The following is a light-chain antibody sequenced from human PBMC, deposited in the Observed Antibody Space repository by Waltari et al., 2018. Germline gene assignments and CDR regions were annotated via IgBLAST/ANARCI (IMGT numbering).Light chain of an antibody. V-gene: IGLV1-44*01. CDR2: SNN. J-gene: IGLJ3*02. CDR1: SSNIGSNT. Sequence: QSVLPQPPSASGTPGQRVTISCSGGSSNIGSNTVNWYQQLPGTAPKLLIYSNNQRPSGVPDRFSGSKSGTSASLAISGLQSEDEADYYCAAWDDSLNGWVFGGGTKLTVL. CDR3: AAWDDSLNGWV.